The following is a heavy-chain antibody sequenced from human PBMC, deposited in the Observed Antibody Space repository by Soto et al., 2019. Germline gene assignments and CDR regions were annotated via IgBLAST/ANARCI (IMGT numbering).Heavy chain of an antibody. Sequence: QITLKESGPALVKPTQTLTLTCTFSGFSLTTSGVGVGWIRQPPGKALEWLAMIYWDDDKRYSPSLENRRTITKDTSKNQGFLTMTNMDPVDTATYYCALRAPPIVGVTLFHSWGQGTLVTVSS. V-gene: IGHV2-5*02. CDR3: ALRAPPIVGVTLFHS. J-gene: IGHJ4*02. D-gene: IGHD1-26*01. CDR1: GFSLTTSGVG. CDR2: IYWDDDK.